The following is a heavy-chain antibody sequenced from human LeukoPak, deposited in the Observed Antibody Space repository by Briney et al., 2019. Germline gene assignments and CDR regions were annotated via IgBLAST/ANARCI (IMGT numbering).Heavy chain of an antibody. Sequence: GGSLRLSCAASTINFSDYGMDWVRQAPGRGLEWVATINPTGVRTYYADSVRGRFTISRDNSKNTMYLQMNSLRVEDTAIYYCARDQPHAASWFDPWGQGTLVTVSS. J-gene: IGHJ5*02. CDR1: TINFSDYG. V-gene: IGHV3-23*01. CDR2: INPTGVRT. D-gene: IGHD2-2*01. CDR3: ARDQPHAASWFDP.